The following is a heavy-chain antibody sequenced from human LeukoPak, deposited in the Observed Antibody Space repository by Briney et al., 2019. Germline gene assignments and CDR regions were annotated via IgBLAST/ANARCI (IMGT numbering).Heavy chain of an antibody. D-gene: IGHD1-14*01. V-gene: IGHV3-21*01. J-gene: IGHJ4*02. CDR2: ISSSSSCI. Sequence: GGSLRLSCAASGFTFSSYSMNWVRQAPGWGLEWVSSISSSSSCIYYADSVKGRFTISRDNAKNTLYLQMNSLRAEDTAVYYCARVPSYYRDFDYWGQGTLVTVSS. CDR1: GFTFSSYS. CDR3: ARVPSYYRDFDY.